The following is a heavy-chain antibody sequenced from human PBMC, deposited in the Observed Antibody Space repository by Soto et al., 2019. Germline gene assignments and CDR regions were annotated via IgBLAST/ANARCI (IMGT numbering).Heavy chain of an antibody. Sequence: QVQLQESGPGLVKPSETLSLTCTVSGGSVSSGTYYWSWIRQSPGKGLEWIGYIYYSGSTNYSPSLQTRVTISVDTSKNQFSRKLSSVPAADTAVYYCGRRDSRMAVGYFDYWGQGTLVTFSS. CDR1: GGSVSSGTYY. V-gene: IGHV4-61*01. J-gene: IGHJ4*02. CDR3: GRRDSRMAVGYFDY. CDR2: IYYSGST. D-gene: IGHD6-19*01.